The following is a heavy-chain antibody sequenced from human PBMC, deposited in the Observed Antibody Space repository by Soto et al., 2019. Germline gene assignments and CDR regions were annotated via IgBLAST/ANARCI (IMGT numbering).Heavy chain of an antibody. CDR2: INSDGSST. CDR3: ARVSGYSGYDPGFGYGMDV. J-gene: IGHJ6*02. Sequence: PGGSLRLSCAASGFTFSSYWMHWVRQAPGKGLVWVSRINSDGSSTSYADSVKGRFTISRDNAKNTLHLQMNSLRAEDTAVYYCARVSGYSGYDPGFGYGMDVWGQGTTVTVSS. V-gene: IGHV3-74*01. D-gene: IGHD5-12*01. CDR1: GFTFSSYW.